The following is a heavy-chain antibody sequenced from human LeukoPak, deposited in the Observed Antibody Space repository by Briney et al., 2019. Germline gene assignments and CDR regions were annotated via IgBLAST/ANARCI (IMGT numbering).Heavy chain of an antibody. V-gene: IGHV1-69*06. CDR3: ARDYAGMARTGAFDI. CDR1: GGTFSSYA. CDR2: FIPIFGTA. D-gene: IGHD2-2*01. Sequence: ASVKASCKPSGGTFSSYAISWVRQAPGQGLEWMGGFIPIFGTANYEQKLKGRVTITADKSTSTAYMELSSLRSEDTAVYYCARDYAGMARTGAFDIWGQGTMVTVSS. J-gene: IGHJ3*02.